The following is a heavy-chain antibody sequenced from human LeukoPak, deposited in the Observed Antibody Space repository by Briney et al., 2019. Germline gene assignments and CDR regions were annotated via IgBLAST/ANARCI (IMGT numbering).Heavy chain of an antibody. D-gene: IGHD3-10*01. Sequence: PGGSLRLSCAASGFTFSSYGMTWVRQAPGKGLEWVSSITTSGSYIYYADSVQGRFTISRDNAKNSLYLHMNSLRAEDTAVYYCARDRYYGSGLMDVWGKGTTVTISS. J-gene: IGHJ6*03. CDR1: GFTFSSYG. CDR2: ITTSGSYI. V-gene: IGHV3-21*01. CDR3: ARDRYYGSGLMDV.